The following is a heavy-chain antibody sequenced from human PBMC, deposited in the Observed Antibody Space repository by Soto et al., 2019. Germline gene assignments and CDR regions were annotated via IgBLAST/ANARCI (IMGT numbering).Heavy chain of an antibody. D-gene: IGHD2-8*01. CDR2: IYYSGST. CDR1: GGSVSSGDYY. V-gene: IGHV4-61*08. CDR3: ARRRGRCSDGVCYSWWFDP. Sequence: PSETLSLTCTVSGGSVSSGDYYWSWIRQPPGKGLEWIGNIYYSGSTNYNPSLKSRATISVDTSKNQFSLKVSSATAADTAVYYCARRRGRCSDGVCYSWWFDPWGQGTRVTVSS. J-gene: IGHJ5*02.